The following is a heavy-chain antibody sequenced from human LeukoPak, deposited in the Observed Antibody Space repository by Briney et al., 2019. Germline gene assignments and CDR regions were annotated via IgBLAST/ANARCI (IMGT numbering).Heavy chain of an antibody. CDR1: GYTLTELS. D-gene: IGHD1-14*01. Sequence: GASVKVSCKVSGYTLTELSMHWVRQAPGKGLEWMGGFDPEDGETIYAQKFLGRVTMTEDTSTDTAYMEPSSLRSEDTAVYYCAKPTHVRGGPWFDPWGQGTLVTVSS. J-gene: IGHJ5*02. V-gene: IGHV1-24*01. CDR2: FDPEDGET. CDR3: AKPTHVRGGPWFDP.